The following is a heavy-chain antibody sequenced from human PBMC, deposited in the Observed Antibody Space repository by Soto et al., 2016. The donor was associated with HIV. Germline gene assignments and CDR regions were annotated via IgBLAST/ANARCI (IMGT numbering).Heavy chain of an antibody. J-gene: IGHJ4*02. CDR1: GITVTNTY. D-gene: IGHD1-26*01. CDR2: IYSDDST. CDR3: TKDLPGRPVGARGRDYFDY. Sequence: EVQLVESGGGLVQPGGSLRLSCTASGITVTNTYLNWVRQAPGKGLEWVSVIYSDDSTFYADSVRGRFTISRDISKNTLFLQMNSLRAEDTAIYYCTKDLPGRPVGARGRDYFDYWGQGTLVTVSS. V-gene: IGHV3-66*01.